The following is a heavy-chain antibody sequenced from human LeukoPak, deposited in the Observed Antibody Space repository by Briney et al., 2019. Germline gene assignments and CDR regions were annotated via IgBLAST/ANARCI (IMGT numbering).Heavy chain of an antibody. CDR2: IKQDGSEK. D-gene: IGHD2-8*01. CDR3: ARDVSANDY. Sequence: GGSLRLSCAVSGFTFSSYWMSWVRQAPGKGLEWVANIKQDGSEKYYVDSVKGRFTISRDNAKNSLYQQMNSLRVEDTAVYYCARDVSANDYWGQGTLVTVSS. J-gene: IGHJ4*02. V-gene: IGHV3-7*01. CDR1: GFTFSSYW.